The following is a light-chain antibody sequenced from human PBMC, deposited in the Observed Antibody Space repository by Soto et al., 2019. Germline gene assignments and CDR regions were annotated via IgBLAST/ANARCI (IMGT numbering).Light chain of an antibody. J-gene: IGLJ1*01. CDR3: NSYTSSSSYV. Sequence: QSALTQPASVSGSPGQSITISCTGTSSDVGGYKYVSWYQQHPGKAPKLLIYTVNNRPSGVSNRFSGSKSGNTASLTISGLQVEDEANYYCNSYTSSSSYVFGTGTKVTVL. V-gene: IGLV2-14*01. CDR1: SSDVGGYKY. CDR2: TVN.